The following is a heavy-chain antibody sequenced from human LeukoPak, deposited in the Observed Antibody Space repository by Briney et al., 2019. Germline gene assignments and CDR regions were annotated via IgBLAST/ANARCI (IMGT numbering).Heavy chain of an antibody. CDR3: VSDYGGNSLGY. D-gene: IGHD4-23*01. CDR2: IYPGDSET. V-gene: IGHV5-51*01. J-gene: IGHJ4*02. Sequence: GESLKISCKASGYNFASYWIGWVRQMPGKGLEWMGIIYPGDSETIYSPSFQGQVTISADKSISTAYLQWNSLKASDTAMYYCVSDYGGNSLGYWGQGTLVTVSS. CDR1: GYNFASYW.